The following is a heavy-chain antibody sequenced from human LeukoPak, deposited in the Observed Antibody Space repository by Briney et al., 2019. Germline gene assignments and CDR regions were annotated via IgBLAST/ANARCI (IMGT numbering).Heavy chain of an antibody. CDR2: INSDGSST. D-gene: IGHD3-16*01. J-gene: IGHJ4*02. CDR1: GFTFSSYW. CDR3: AREGRGITFGFRFE. Sequence: PGGSLRLSCAASGFTFSSYWMHWVRQAPGKGLVWVSRINSDGSSTSYADSVKGRFTISRDNAKNTLCLQMNSLRAEDTAVYYCAREGRGITFGFRFEWGQGTLVTVSS. V-gene: IGHV3-74*01.